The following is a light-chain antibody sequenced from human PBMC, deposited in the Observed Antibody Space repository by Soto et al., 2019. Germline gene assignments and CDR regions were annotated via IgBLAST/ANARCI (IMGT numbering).Light chain of an antibody. CDR2: DAS. J-gene: IGKJ2*01. V-gene: IGKV1-33*01. Sequence: DIQMTQSPSSLSASVGDRITITCQASQDISNRLNWYHQKPGKAPNLLIYDASNLAAGVPSGFSGSGSGTHFTFTISSLQPEDIGTYYCQNCFTVPYTFGQATKLEIK. CDR3: QNCFTVPYT. CDR1: QDISNR.